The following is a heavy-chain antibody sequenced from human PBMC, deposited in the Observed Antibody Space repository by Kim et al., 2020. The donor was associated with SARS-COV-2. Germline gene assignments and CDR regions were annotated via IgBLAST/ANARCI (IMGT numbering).Heavy chain of an antibody. Sequence: GESLKISCKGSGYSFTSYWIGWVRQMPGKGLEWMGIIYPGDSDTRYSPSFQGQVTISADKSISTAYLQWSSLKASDTAMYYCARGALSTSWHRWSTIEYFQHWGQGTLVTVSS. J-gene: IGHJ1*01. V-gene: IGHV5-51*01. D-gene: IGHD2-2*01. CDR2: IYPGDSDT. CDR3: ARGALSTSWHRWSTIEYFQH. CDR1: GYSFTSYW.